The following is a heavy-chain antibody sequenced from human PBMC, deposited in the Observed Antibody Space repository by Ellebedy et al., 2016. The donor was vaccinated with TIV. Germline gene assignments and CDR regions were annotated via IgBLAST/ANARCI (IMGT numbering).Heavy chain of an antibody. J-gene: IGHJ6*03. CDR1: GGSISSSSYY. CDR3: ARGRGSAWSQGYYYYYYMDV. V-gene: IGHV4-39*07. CDR2: IYYSGST. Sequence: MPSETLSLTCTVSGGSISSSSYYWGWIRQPPGKGLEWIGSIYYSGSTYYNPSLKRRVTISVDTSKNQFSLQLSSVPAADTAVYYCARGRGSAWSQGYYYYYYMDVWGKGTTVTVSS. D-gene: IGHD6-19*01.